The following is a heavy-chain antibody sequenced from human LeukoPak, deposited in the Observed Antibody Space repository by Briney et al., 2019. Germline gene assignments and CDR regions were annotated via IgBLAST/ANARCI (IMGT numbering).Heavy chain of an antibody. Sequence: ASLRLSCAASGFTFSKDWMRWVRQAPQKGLESVSRIKADGTVTTYAASVKGRFTVSRDNADNTLFLQMNSVRDEDTAVYYCATKQWLAPLPYWG. J-gene: IGHJ4*01. CDR3: ATKQWLAPLPY. CDR1: GFTFSKDW. D-gene: IGHD6-19*01. V-gene: IGHV3-74*01. CDR2: IKADGTVT.